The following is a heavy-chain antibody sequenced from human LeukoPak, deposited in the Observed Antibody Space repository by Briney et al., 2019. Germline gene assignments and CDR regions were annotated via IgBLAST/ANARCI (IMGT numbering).Heavy chain of an antibody. V-gene: IGHV1-18*01. CDR3: ARAETTLLLNY. J-gene: IGHJ4*02. CDR1: GYTFTSYG. Sequence: ASVKVSCKASGYTFTSYGIIWVRQTPGQGLQWMGWISAHNGNTNYAQKLQGRVTLTTDTSTSTVYMELRSLTSDDTAVYYCARAETTLLLNYWGQGTLVTVSS. D-gene: IGHD4-11*01. CDR2: ISAHNGNT.